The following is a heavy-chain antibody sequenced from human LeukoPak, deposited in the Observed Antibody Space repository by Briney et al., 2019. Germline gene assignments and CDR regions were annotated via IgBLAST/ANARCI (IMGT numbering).Heavy chain of an antibody. D-gene: IGHD3-22*01. CDR3: ARARGNHYDSSGYYSSYYFDY. CDR1: GGSISSYY. Sequence: SETLSLTCTVSGGSISSYYWSWIRQPPGKGLEWIGYIYYSGSTNYNPSLKSRVTISVDTSKNQFSLKLSSVTAADTAVYYCARARGNHYDSSGYYSSYYFDYWGQGTLVTVSS. J-gene: IGHJ4*02. CDR2: IYYSGST. V-gene: IGHV4-59*01.